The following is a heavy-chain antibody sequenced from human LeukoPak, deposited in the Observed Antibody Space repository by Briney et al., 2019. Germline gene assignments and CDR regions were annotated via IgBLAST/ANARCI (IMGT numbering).Heavy chain of an antibody. Sequence: SETLSLTCAVYGGSFRGYYWSWMRQPPGKGLEWIGEINHSGSTNYNPSLKSRVTISVDTYKNQFSLKLSSVTAADTAVYYCARGPARLLTGGDYYYYGMDVWGQGTTVTVSS. CDR3: ARGPARLLTGGDYYYYGMDV. V-gene: IGHV4-34*01. J-gene: IGHJ6*02. D-gene: IGHD3-16*01. CDR2: INHSGST. CDR1: GGSFRGYY.